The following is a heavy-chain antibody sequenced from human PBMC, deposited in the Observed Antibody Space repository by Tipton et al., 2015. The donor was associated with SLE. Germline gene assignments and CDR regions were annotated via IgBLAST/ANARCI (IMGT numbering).Heavy chain of an antibody. V-gene: IGHV3-21*01. Sequence: SLRLSCAASGFTFSSYTMNWVRQAPGKGLEWVSSISSSSSSIYYADSVKGRFTISRDNAKNSLYLQMSSLRAEDTAMYYCARDLLTFIVGATKGYYYMDVWGKGTTVTVSS. J-gene: IGHJ6*03. CDR3: ARDLLTFIVGATKGYYYMDV. D-gene: IGHD1-26*01. CDR2: ISSSSSSI. CDR1: GFTFSSYT.